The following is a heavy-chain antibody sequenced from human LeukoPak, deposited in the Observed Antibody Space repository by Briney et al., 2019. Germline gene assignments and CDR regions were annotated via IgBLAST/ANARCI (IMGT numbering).Heavy chain of an antibody. Sequence: SETLSLTCAVSGGSISSGGYSWSWIRQPPGKGLEWIGYIYHSGSTYYNPSLKSRVTISVDRSKNQFSLKLSSVTAAGTAVYYCARAGYYYGSGPLIDWFDPWGQGTLVTVSS. CDR3: ARAGYYYGSGPLIDWFDP. V-gene: IGHV4-30-2*01. D-gene: IGHD3-10*01. CDR1: GGSISSGGYS. CDR2: IYHSGST. J-gene: IGHJ5*02.